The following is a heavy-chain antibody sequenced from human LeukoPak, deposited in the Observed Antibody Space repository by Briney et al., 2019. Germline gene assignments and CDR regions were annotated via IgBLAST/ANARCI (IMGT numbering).Heavy chain of an antibody. CDR1: GFTFSSSW. D-gene: IGHD2-21*02. CDR2: IKPDGSEK. Sequence: GGSLRLSCAASGFTFSSSWMSWVRQAPGKGLEWVANIKPDGSEKFHVDSVKGRFTISRDNSKGSLSLQMNSLRAEDTAVYYCARYGLTAALDFWGQGTLVTVSS. V-gene: IGHV3-7*01. J-gene: IGHJ4*02. CDR3: ARYGLTAALDF.